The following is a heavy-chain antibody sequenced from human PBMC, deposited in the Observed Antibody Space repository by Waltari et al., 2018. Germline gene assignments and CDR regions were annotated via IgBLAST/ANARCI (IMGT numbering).Heavy chain of an antibody. Sequence: QVQLQESGPGLVKPSETLSLTCTVSGGSISSYYWRWIRQPPGKGLEWIGYIYYSGSTNYNPSLKSRVTISVDTSKNQFSLKLSSVTAADTAVYYCARGIYSSGWYGTDYYYYYYMDVWGKGTTVTVSS. J-gene: IGHJ6*03. CDR2: IYYSGST. D-gene: IGHD6-19*01. V-gene: IGHV4-59*01. CDR1: GGSISSYY. CDR3: ARGIYSSGWYGTDYYYYYYMDV.